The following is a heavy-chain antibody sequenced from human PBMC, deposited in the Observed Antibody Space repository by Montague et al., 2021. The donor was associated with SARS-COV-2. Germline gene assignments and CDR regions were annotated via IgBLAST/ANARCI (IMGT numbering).Heavy chain of an antibody. V-gene: IGHV3-74*01. Sequence: SLRLSCAASGFTFSSYWMHWARQAPGKGLVWVSRINSDGSSTSYADSVKGRFTISRDNAKNTLYLQMNSLRAEDTAVYYCALITGTTPLFDYWGQGTLVTVSS. CDR1: GFTFSSYW. J-gene: IGHJ4*02. CDR3: ALITGTTPLFDY. CDR2: INSDGSST. D-gene: IGHD1-20*01.